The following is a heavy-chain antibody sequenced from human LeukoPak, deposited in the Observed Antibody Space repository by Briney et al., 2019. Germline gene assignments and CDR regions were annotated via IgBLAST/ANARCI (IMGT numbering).Heavy chain of an antibody. Sequence: GGSLRLSCAASGFTFSSYSMNWVRQAPGKGLEWVSYISSSSSTIYYADSVKGRFTISRDNAKNSLYLQMNSLRAEDAAVYYCAELGITMIGGVWGKGTTVTISS. J-gene: IGHJ6*04. V-gene: IGHV3-48*04. CDR1: GFTFSSYS. CDR2: ISSSSSTI. D-gene: IGHD3-10*02. CDR3: AELGITMIGGV.